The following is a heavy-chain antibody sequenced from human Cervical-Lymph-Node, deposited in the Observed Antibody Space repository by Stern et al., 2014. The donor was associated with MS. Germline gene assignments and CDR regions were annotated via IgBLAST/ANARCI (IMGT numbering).Heavy chain of an antibody. CDR3: ARSYSSSWSYYFDY. V-gene: IGHV4-38-2*02. J-gene: IGHJ4*02. Sequence: VQLVESGPGLVKPSETLSLTCTVSGYSISSGYYWGWIRQPPGKGLEWIGSIYHSGSTYYNPSLKSPVTISVDTPKNQFSLKLSSGTAADTAVYYCARSYSSSWSYYFDYWGQGTLVTVSS. CDR1: GYSISSGYY. CDR2: IYHSGST. D-gene: IGHD6-13*01.